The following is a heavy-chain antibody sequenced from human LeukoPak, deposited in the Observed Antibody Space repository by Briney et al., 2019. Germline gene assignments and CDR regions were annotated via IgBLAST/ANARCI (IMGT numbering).Heavy chain of an antibody. D-gene: IGHD3-3*01. J-gene: IGHJ3*02. Sequence: ANIXQDGREKYYVDSVKGRFTISRDNAKNSLYLQMNSLRAEDTAVYYCARDRTYYDFWSGYYHDAFDIWGQGTMVTVSS. V-gene: IGHV3-7*01. CDR3: ARDRTYYDFWSGYYHDAFDI. CDR2: IXQDGREK.